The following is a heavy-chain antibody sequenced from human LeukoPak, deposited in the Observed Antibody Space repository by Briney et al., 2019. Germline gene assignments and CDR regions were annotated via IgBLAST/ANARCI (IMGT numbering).Heavy chain of an antibody. CDR2: IYYSGST. CDR1: GGSISTFY. D-gene: IGHD6-19*01. CDR3: ARDFAVGQRLYYFDY. J-gene: IGHJ4*02. V-gene: IGHV4-59*12. Sequence: SETLSLTCTVSGGSISTFYWSWLRQPPGKGLEWIGYIYYSGSTNYNPSLKSRATISVDTSKNQFSLKLSSVTAADTAVYYCARDFAVGQRLYYFDYWGQGTLVTVSS.